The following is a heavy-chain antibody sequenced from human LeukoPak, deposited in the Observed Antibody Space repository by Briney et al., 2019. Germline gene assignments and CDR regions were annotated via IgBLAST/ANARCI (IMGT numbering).Heavy chain of an antibody. V-gene: IGHV4-59*11. CDR3: ARGGSSWPYYYMDV. CDR1: GGSIGSHF. CDR2: IYYSGST. J-gene: IGHJ6*03. D-gene: IGHD6-13*01. Sequence: SETLSLTCTVSGGSIGSHFWSWIRQPPGKGLEWIGYIYYSGSTNYNPSLKSRVTISVDTSKNQFSLKLSSVTAADTAVYYCARGGSSWPYYYMDVWGKGTTVTVSS.